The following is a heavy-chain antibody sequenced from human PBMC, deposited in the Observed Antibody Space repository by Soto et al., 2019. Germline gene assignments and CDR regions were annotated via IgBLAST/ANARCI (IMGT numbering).Heavy chain of an antibody. CDR3: ASTRDYFDY. V-gene: IGHV4-31*03. Sequence: LSLTCTVSGGSISTGGYYWSWIRQHPGKGLEWIGYIYYSGSSSYNLSLKGRLTISVDTSKNQFSLKLSSVTAADTAVYYCASTRDYFDYWGQGILVTVS. CDR1: GGSISTGGYY. CDR2: IYYSGSS. J-gene: IGHJ4*02. D-gene: IGHD1-1*01.